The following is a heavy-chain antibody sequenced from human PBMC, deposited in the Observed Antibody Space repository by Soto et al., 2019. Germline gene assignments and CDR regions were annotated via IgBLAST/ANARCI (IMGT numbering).Heavy chain of an antibody. V-gene: IGHV3-30-3*01. J-gene: IGHJ6*04. Sequence: PWGSLRLSCAASGLPFNIYALHWVRQDPGKGLEWVAVISFDVTKKYYSDSVKGRFTISRDNLKNTLYLQMNNLRVEDAALYFCAREDDYGYRYINYGLDVWGNGNTVTVSA. CDR2: ISFDVTKK. CDR3: AREDDYGYRYINYGLDV. D-gene: IGHD4-17*01. CDR1: GLPFNIYA.